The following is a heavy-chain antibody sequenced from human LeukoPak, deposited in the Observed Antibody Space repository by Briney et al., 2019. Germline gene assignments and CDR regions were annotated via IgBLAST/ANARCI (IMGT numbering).Heavy chain of an antibody. Sequence: SGTLSLTCGVSGGSISNTNWWTWFRQPPGKGLEWMGYIYYNGSTNYNPSLKSRVTMSRDTSKNQFSLRLRSMTAADTAVYYCASHSYGPFQHWGQGTLVTVSS. V-gene: IGHV4-4*02. CDR2: IYYNGST. CDR1: GGSISNTNW. CDR3: ASHSYGPFQH. D-gene: IGHD3-10*01. J-gene: IGHJ1*01.